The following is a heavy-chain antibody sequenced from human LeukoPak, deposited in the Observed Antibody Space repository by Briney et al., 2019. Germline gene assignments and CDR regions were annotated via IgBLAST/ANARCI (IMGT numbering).Heavy chain of an antibody. Sequence: SETLSLTCTVSGGSISSYYWSWIRQPPGKGLEWIGYIYYSGSTNYNPSLKSRVTISVDTSKNQFSLKLSSVTAADTAVYYCARHYYGSGTLFDYWGQGTLVTVFS. CDR2: IYYSGST. J-gene: IGHJ4*02. CDR3: ARHYYGSGTLFDY. CDR1: GGSISSYY. V-gene: IGHV4-59*08. D-gene: IGHD3-10*01.